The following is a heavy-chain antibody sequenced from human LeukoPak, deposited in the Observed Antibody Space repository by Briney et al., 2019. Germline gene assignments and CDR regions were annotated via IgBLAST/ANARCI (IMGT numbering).Heavy chain of an antibody. J-gene: IGHJ4*02. V-gene: IGHV4-34*01. CDR3: ARGSRTVTTNFYFDY. CDR1: GGSFSGYY. CDR2: INHSGST. Sequence: SETLSLTCAVYGGSFSGYYWSWIRQPPGKGLEWIGEINHSGSTNYNPSLKSRVTISVDTSKNQFSLKLSSVTAADTAVYYCARGSRTVTTNFYFDYWGQGTLVTVSS. D-gene: IGHD4-17*01.